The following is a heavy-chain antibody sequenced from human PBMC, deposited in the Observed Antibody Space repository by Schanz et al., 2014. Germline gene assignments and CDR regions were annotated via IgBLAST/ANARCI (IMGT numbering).Heavy chain of an antibody. V-gene: IGHV1-18*01. Sequence: GPGVKEPGASVKVSCQTSGYTFTAYGINWVRQAPGQGLEWIGWISAQTGDTRYAQKMQGRVTMTTDTSTSTAYMELRSLRSDDTAVYYCARGGYSSGWYDRDIAHFDYWGQGTLXTVSS. CDR2: ISAQTGDT. D-gene: IGHD6-19*01. CDR1: GYTFTAYG. J-gene: IGHJ4*02. CDR3: ARGGYSSGWYDRDIAHFDY.